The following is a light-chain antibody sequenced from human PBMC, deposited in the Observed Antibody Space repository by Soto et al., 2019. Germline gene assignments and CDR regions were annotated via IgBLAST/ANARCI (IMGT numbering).Light chain of an antibody. Sequence: EIVMTQSPAILSMSPGERATLSCRASQSLSSNLAWYQQKPGQAPRLLIYGASTRATGIPARFSGSGSGTEFTLTISRLESEDFAVYFCQQYSNWWWPTFGQGTKVDIK. CDR2: GAS. V-gene: IGKV3-15*01. CDR3: QQYSNWWWPT. J-gene: IGKJ2*01. CDR1: QSLSSN.